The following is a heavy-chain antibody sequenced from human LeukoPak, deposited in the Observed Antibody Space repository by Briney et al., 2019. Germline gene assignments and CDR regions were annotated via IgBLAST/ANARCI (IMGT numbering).Heavy chain of an antibody. V-gene: IGHV3-48*01. CDR2: ISSSSSTI. Sequence: GALRLSCAASGFTFSSYSMNWVRQAPGKGLEWVSYISSSSSTIYYADSVKGRFTISRDNAKNSLYLQMNSLRAEDTAVYYCARANGIDEGYYYYMDVWGKGTTVTVSS. CDR3: ARANGIDEGYYYYMDV. D-gene: IGHD1-1*01. CDR1: GFTFSSYS. J-gene: IGHJ6*03.